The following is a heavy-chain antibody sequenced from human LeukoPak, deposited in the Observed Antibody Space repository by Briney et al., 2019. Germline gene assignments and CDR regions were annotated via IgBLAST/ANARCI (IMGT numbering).Heavy chain of an antibody. CDR2: ISRTSEYI. CDR3: GRVSRATGYYYVEF. D-gene: IGHD3-9*01. CDR1: GFSFSIYF. Sequence: PGGSLRLSCAASGFSFSIYFMNWVRQAPGKGLEWVSSISRTSEYIHYADSVRGRFAISRDNAKNSVYLQMNSLRADDTAVYYCGRVSRATGYYYVEFWGQGTLVTVSS. V-gene: IGHV3-21*01. J-gene: IGHJ4*02.